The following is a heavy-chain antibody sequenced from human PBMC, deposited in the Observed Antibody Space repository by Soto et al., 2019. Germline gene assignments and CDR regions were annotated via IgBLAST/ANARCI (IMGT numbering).Heavy chain of an antibody. CDR3: AKDQDYGEYGGYFDY. D-gene: IGHD4-17*01. V-gene: IGHV3-30*18. J-gene: IGHJ4*02. Sequence: QVQLVESGGGVVQPGRSLRLSCAASGFTFSSYGMHWVRQAPGKGLEWVAVISYDGSNKYYADSVKGRFTISRDNSKNTLYLQMISLRAEDTAVYYCAKDQDYGEYGGYFDYWGQGTLVTVSS. CDR1: GFTFSSYG. CDR2: ISYDGSNK.